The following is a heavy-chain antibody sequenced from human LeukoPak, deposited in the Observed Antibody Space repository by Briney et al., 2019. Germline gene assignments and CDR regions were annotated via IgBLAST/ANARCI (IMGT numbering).Heavy chain of an antibody. D-gene: IGHD1-26*01. CDR1: GFTFSNYA. Sequence: PGGSLRLSCAASGFTFSNYAMTWVRQSPEKGLEWVSTISGSGGDTYYADSVKGRFTMSRDNSKNTLDLQMSSLRAEDTAIYYCAKDNSGNFLSPFDYWGQGTLVAVSS. CDR3: AKDNSGNFLSPFDY. J-gene: IGHJ4*02. V-gene: IGHV3-23*01. CDR2: ISGSGGDT.